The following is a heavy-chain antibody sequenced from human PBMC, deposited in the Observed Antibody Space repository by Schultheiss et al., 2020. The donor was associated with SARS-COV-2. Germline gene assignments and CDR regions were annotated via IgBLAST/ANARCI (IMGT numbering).Heavy chain of an antibody. CDR1: GFTFSSYA. V-gene: IGHV3-30-3*01. D-gene: IGHD2-8*01. Sequence: GGSLRLSCAASGFTFSSYAMNWVRQAPGKGLEWVAVISYDGSNKYYADSVKGRFTISRDNSKNTLYLQMNSLRAEDTAVYYCARDDIVLMVYATRPLDYWGQGTLVTVSS. CDR3: ARDDIVLMVYATRPLDY. CDR2: ISYDGSNK. J-gene: IGHJ4*02.